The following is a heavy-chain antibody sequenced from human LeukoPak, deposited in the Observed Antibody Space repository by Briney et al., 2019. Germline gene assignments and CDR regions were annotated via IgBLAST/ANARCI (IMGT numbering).Heavy chain of an antibody. CDR2: IKQDGSKA. Sequence: GGSLRLSCAASGFIFTTYWMSWVRQAPGKGLEWVANIKQDGSKADYVDSVKGRFTISRDNSKNSLYLQMNSLRAEDTVVYYCAIDDPWAGAPVAETWGQGTLVTVSS. CDR3: AIDDPWAGAPVAET. J-gene: IGHJ5*02. V-gene: IGHV3-7*01. CDR1: GFIFTTYW. D-gene: IGHD2-2*01.